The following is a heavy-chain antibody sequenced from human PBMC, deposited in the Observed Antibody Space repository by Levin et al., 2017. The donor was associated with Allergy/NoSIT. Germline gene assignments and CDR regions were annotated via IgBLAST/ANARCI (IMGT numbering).Heavy chain of an antibody. D-gene: IGHD3-10*01. CDR2: IVVGSGNT. CDR1: GFTFTSSA. CDR3: AAVSYGSGSSDYFDY. J-gene: IGHJ4*02. V-gene: IGHV1-58*02. Sequence: GASVKVSCKASGFTFTSSAMQWVRQARGQRLEWIGWIVVGSGNTNYAQKFQERVTITRDMSTSTAYMELSSLRSEDTAVYYCAAVSYGSGSSDYFDYWGQGTLVTVSS.